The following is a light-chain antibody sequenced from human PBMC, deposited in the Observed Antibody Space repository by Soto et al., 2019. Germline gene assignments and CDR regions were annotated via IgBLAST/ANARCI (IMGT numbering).Light chain of an antibody. J-gene: IGKJ4*02. CDR3: QQSSSWPPET. CDR1: QSISSN. Sequence: ELVMTQSPATLSVSPGERYTLSCMASQSISSNLAWYQQKPGQAPRLLIYGASTRATGIPARFSGSGSGTEFTLTISSLESEDFAVYYCQQSSSWPPETVGPVTKVEIK. CDR2: GAS. V-gene: IGKV3-15*01.